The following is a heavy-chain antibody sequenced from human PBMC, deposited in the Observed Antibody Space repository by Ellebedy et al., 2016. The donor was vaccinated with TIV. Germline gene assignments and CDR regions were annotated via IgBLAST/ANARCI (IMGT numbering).Heavy chain of an antibody. V-gene: IGHV5-51*01. CDR1: GYSFTSYW. D-gene: IGHD3-10*01. CDR3: ARHEHGSGSYYNWFDP. CDR2: IYPGDSDT. Sequence: GESLKISCKGSGYSFTSYWIGWVRQMPGKGLEWMGIIYPGDSDTRYSPSFQGQVTISADKSISTAYLQWSSLKASDTAMYYCARHEHGSGSYYNWFDPWGQGTLVTVSS. J-gene: IGHJ5*02.